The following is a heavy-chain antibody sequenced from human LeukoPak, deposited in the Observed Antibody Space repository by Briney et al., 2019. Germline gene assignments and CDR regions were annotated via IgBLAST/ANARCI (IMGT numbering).Heavy chain of an antibody. CDR2: ISSSGSTI. J-gene: IGHJ6*02. V-gene: IGHV3-48*03. Sequence: GGSLRLSCAASGFTFSSYEMNWVRQAPGEGLEWVPYISSSGSTIYYADSVKGRFTISRDNAKNSLYLQMNSLRAEDTAVYYCARDPPSYYYDSSGYYYSAGYYGMDVWGQGTTVTVSS. CDR3: ARDPPSYYYDSSGYYYSAGYYGMDV. D-gene: IGHD3-22*01. CDR1: GFTFSSYE.